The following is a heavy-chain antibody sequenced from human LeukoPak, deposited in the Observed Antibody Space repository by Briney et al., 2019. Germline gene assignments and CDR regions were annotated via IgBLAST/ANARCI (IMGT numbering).Heavy chain of an antibody. V-gene: IGHV3-13*01. CDR3: ARGGIQVSGIDEFDY. CDR2: ICIRGDT. J-gene: IGHJ4*02. CDR1: GFTFMDYD. Sequence: GGSLRLSCAASGFTFMDYDMHCVRQVIGKGLEGFSAICIRGDTHYSGSVKGRFTISRENAESSLYLQMHSLRAEDTAVYYCARGGIQVSGIDEFDYWGQGTLVTVSS. D-gene: IGHD6-19*01.